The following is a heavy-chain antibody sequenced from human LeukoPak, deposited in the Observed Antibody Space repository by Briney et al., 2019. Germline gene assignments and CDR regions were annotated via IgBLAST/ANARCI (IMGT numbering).Heavy chain of an antibody. D-gene: IGHD5-24*01. CDR2: INHSGST. Sequence: SETLSLTCAVYGGSFSGYYWSWIRQPPGKGLEWIGEINHSGSTNYNPSLKSRVTISVDTSKNQFSLKLSSVTAADTAVYYCARHLTSKRWLQVPNYFDYWGQGTLVTVSS. CDR3: ARHLTSKRWLQVPNYFDY. V-gene: IGHV4-34*01. CDR1: GGSFSGYY. J-gene: IGHJ4*02.